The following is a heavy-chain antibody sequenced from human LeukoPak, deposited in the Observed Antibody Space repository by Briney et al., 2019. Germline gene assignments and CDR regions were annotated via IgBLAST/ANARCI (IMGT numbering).Heavy chain of an antibody. V-gene: IGHV3-23*01. J-gene: IGHJ4*02. CDR3: AKDPRIAVAGTVGYFDY. CDR1: GFTFSSYA. D-gene: IGHD6-19*01. CDR2: VSGSGGST. Sequence: TGGSLSLSCAASGFTFSSYAMSWVRQAQGKGLEWVSAVSGSGGSTYYADSVKGRFTISRDNSKNTLYLQMNSLRAEDTAVYYCAKDPRIAVAGTVGYFDYWGQGTLVTVSS.